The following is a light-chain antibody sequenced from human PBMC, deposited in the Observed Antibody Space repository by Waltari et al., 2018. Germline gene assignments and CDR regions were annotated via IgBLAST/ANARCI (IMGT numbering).Light chain of an antibody. V-gene: IGKV1-39*01. CDR3: QQTYSNFRT. J-gene: IGKJ1*01. CDR2: AAS. CDR1: QRISGY. Sequence: DIQMTQPPSSLSASVGDSVTITCRASQRISGYLNWYQQRPGQAPKLLIYAASSLESGVPSRFSGSGFGTDFTLTINSLQPEDFAVYYCQQTYSNFRTFGQGTKVDVK.